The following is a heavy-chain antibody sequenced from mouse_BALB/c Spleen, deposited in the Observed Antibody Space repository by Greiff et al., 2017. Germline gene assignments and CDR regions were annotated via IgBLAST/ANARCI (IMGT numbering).Heavy chain of an antibody. CDR3: ARGQGITTVVDWYFDV. CDR2: ISSGGST. CDR1: GFTFSSYA. Sequence: EVKLVESGGGLVKPGGSLKLSCAASGFTFSSYAMSWVRQTPEKRLEWVASISSGGSTYYPDSVKGRFTISRDNARNILYLQMSSLRSEDTAMYYCARGQGITTVVDWYFDVWGAGTTVTVSS. D-gene: IGHD1-1*01. V-gene: IGHV5-6-5*01. J-gene: IGHJ1*01.